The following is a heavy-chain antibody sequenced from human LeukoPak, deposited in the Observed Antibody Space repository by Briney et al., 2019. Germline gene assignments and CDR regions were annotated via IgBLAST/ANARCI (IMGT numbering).Heavy chain of an antibody. CDR2: INHSGST. CDR1: GGSFSGYF. D-gene: IGHD3-16*01. Sequence: PSETLSLTCAVYGGSFSGYFWSWIRQPPGKGLEWIGEINHSGSTNYNPSLKSRVTTSVDTSKNQFSLKLSSVTAADTAVYYCARGRLFYDNVSGVDYWGQGTLVTVSS. V-gene: IGHV4-34*01. J-gene: IGHJ4*02. CDR3: ARGRLFYDNVSGVDY.